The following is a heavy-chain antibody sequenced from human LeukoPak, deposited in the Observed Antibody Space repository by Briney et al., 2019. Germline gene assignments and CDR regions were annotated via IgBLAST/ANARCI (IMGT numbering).Heavy chain of an antibody. CDR3: ARAYCGGDCYGVGSYYYYYYMDV. D-gene: IGHD2-21*02. CDR2: IKQDGSAK. J-gene: IGHJ6*03. Sequence: GGSLRLSCAASGFTFSSYWMSWVRQAPGKGLEWVANIKQDGSAKYYVDSVKGRFTISRDNAKNSLYLQMNSLRAEDTAVYYCARAYCGGDCYGVGSYYYYYYMDVWGKGTTVTISS. V-gene: IGHV3-7*01. CDR1: GFTFSSYW.